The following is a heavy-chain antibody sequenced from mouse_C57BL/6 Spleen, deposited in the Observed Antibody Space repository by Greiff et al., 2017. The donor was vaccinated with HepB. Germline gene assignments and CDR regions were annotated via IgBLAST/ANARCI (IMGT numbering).Heavy chain of an antibody. D-gene: IGHD1-1*01. Sequence: EVQLQHSGPELVKPGASVKMSCKASGYTFTDYNMHWVKQSHGKSLEWIGYINPNNGGTSYNQKFKGKATLTVNKSSSTAYMELRSLTSEDSAVYYCARALITTVVAYWYFDVWGTGTTVTVSS. J-gene: IGHJ1*03. CDR1: GYTFTDYN. V-gene: IGHV1-22*01. CDR2: INPNNGGT. CDR3: ARALITTVVAYWYFDV.